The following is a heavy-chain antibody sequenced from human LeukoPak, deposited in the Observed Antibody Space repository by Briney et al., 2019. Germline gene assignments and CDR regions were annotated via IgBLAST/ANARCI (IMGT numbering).Heavy chain of an antibody. V-gene: IGHV1-3*01. J-gene: IGHJ6*02. D-gene: IGHD6-6*01. CDR1: GYTLTELS. CDR2: INAGNGNT. CDR3: ARDPYSSSFSYYYGMDV. Sequence: ASVKVSCKVSGYTLTELSMHWVRQAPGQRLEWMGWINAGNGNTKYSQKFQGRVTITRDTSASTAYMELSSLRSEDTAVYYCARDPYSSSFSYYYGMDVWGQGTTVTVSS.